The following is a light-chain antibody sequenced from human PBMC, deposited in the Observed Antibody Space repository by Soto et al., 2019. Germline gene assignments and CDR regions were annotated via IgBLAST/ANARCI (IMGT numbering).Light chain of an antibody. Sequence: AIRMTQSPSSLSASTGDRVTITCRASQGISSYLAWYQQKPGKAPKLLIYAASTLQSGVPSRFSGSGSGTDFTLTTSCLHFKDLETYYCKHYYITPWWFAKGSRVEIK. CDR3: KHYYITPWW. V-gene: IGKV1-8*01. CDR2: AAS. CDR1: QGISSY. J-gene: IGKJ1*01.